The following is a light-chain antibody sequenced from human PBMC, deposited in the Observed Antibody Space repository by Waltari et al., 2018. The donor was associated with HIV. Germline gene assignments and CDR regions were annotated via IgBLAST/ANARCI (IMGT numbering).Light chain of an antibody. J-gene: IGKJ3*01. CDR2: DAS. CDR3: QQYDNVPVT. V-gene: IGKV1-33*01. Sequence: DIQMTQSPSSLSASVGDRVTITCQASQDISRYLNWYQQKPGKAPKLLIYDASDLETGVPSRFIGSGSGTDFTFTISSLQPADIATYYCQQYDNVPVTFGPGTKVEIK. CDR1: QDISRY.